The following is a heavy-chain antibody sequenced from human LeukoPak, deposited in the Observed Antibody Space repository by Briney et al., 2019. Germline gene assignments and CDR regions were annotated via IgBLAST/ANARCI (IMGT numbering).Heavy chain of an antibody. J-gene: IGHJ4*02. Sequence: GGSLRLSCAASGFTFTSYSMNWVRQAPGKGLEWVSSISSSSSYIYYADSVKGRFTISRDNAKNSLYLQMSSLRAEDTAIYYCARLYDILAGAFDYWGQGTLVTVSS. D-gene: IGHD3-9*01. CDR2: ISSSSSYI. CDR3: ARLYDILAGAFDY. CDR1: GFTFTSYS. V-gene: IGHV3-21*01.